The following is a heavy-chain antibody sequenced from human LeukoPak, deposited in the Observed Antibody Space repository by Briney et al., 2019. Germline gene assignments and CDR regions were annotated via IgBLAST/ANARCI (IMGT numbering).Heavy chain of an antibody. CDR3: ARAHLANADLAAFDI. D-gene: IGHD1-1*01. CDR2: IIPILGIA. V-gene: IGHV1-69*04. J-gene: IGHJ3*02. CDR1: GGTFSSYA. Sequence: GASVKVSCKASGGTFSSYAISWVRQAPGQGLEWMGRIIPILGIANYAQKFQGRVTITADKSTSTAYMELSSLRSEDTAVYYCARAHLANADLAAFDIWGQGTMVTVSS.